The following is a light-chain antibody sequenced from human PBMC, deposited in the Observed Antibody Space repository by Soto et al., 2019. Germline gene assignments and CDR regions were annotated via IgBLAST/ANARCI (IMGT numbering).Light chain of an antibody. J-gene: IGKJ1*01. V-gene: IGKV1-39*01. CDR3: QQSYSTPRT. Sequence: DIQMTQSPSSLSASVRDRVTITCRASQSISSYLNWYQQKPGKAPKLLIYAASSLQSGVPSRFSGSGSPTDFTLTVSSLQPEDFATYFCQQSYSTPRTFGQGTKVEVK. CDR2: AAS. CDR1: QSISSY.